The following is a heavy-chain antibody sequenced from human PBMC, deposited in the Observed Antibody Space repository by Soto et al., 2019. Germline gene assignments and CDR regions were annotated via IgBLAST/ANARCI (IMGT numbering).Heavy chain of an antibody. D-gene: IGHD6-13*01. CDR1: GYSFTSYW. J-gene: IGHJ6*02. V-gene: IGHV5-51*01. CDR2: IYPGDSDT. CDR3: ATRVQDPGKYYYGMDV. Sequence: GESLKISCKGSGYSFTSYWIGWVRQMPGKGLEWMGIIYPGDSDTRYSPYIQGQVTISADKSISTAYLQWSSLKVSDTAMYYCATRVQDPGKYYYGMDVWGQGTTVTVSS.